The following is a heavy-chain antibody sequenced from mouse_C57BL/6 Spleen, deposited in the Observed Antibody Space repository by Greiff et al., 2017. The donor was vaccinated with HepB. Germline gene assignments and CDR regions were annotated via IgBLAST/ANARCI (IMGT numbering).Heavy chain of an antibody. CDR1: GFSFNTYA. V-gene: IGHV10-1*01. CDR2: IRSKSNNYAT. J-gene: IGHJ3*01. CDR3: VRPLYYSNWFAY. D-gene: IGHD2-5*01. Sequence: DVMLVESGGGLVQPKGSLKLSCAASGFSFNTYAMNWVRQAPGKGLEWVARIRSKSNNYATYYADSVKDRFTISRDDSESMLYLQMNNLKTEDTAMYYCVRPLYYSNWFAYWGQGTLVTVSA.